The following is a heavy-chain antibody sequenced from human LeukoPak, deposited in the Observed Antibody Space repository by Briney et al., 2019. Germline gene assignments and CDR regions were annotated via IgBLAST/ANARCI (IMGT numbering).Heavy chain of an antibody. V-gene: IGHV4-59*01. CDR3: VRDRELNY. CDR2: IYNSGST. J-gene: IGHJ4*02. CDR1: GGSISIYY. Sequence: PSETLSLTCTVSGGSISIYYWSWIRQPPGKGLEWIGYIYNSGSTNYNPSFKSRVTISEDTPKNQFSLKLSSVTAADTAVYYCVRDRELNYWGQGILVTVSS. D-gene: IGHD3-10*01.